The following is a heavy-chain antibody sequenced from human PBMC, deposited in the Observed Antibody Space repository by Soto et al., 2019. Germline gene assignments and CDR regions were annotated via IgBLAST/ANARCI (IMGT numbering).Heavy chain of an antibody. CDR1: GFTFSSYA. V-gene: IGHV3-23*01. D-gene: IGHD3-10*01. Sequence: PGGYLRLSCAASGFTFSSYAMSWVRQAPGKGLEWVSGISGSGGSPHYADSVQGRFTISRDNSKNTLYLQMNSLRAEDTAVYYCAKDEGPYYYGLGRSYRSFVFRGPGTLVTVSS. CDR2: ISGSGGSP. J-gene: IGHJ4*02. CDR3: AKDEGPYYYGLGRSYRSFVF.